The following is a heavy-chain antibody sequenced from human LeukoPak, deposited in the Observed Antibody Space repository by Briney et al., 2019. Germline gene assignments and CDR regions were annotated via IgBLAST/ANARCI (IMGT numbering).Heavy chain of an antibody. CDR3: ARGLEMEVAAY. CDR1: GYTFTSYG. CDR2: KNPNNGNT. J-gene: IGHJ4*02. V-gene: IGHV1-8*01. D-gene: IGHD5-24*01. Sequence: ASVKVSCKASGYTFTSYGINWVRQATGQGLEWMGWKNPNNGNTGYAQKFQGRLTMTRNTSISTAYMELSSLRSEDTAVYYCARGLEMEVAAYWGQGTLVTVSS.